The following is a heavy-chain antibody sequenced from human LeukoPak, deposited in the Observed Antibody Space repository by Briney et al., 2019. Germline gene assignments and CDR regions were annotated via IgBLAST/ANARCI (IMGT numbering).Heavy chain of an antibody. Sequence: GGSLRLSCAASGFTLSSDSMNWVRQAPGKGLEWVSAISSSSSYIDYPDSVKGRFTISRDNAKNSLYLQMNSLRAEHTAVYYCARDLLRSRSVVVVPNWFDPWGQGTLVTVSS. CDR1: GFTLSSDS. J-gene: IGHJ5*02. V-gene: IGHV3-21*01. D-gene: IGHD3-22*01. CDR3: ARDLLRSRSVVVVPNWFDP. CDR2: ISSSSSYI.